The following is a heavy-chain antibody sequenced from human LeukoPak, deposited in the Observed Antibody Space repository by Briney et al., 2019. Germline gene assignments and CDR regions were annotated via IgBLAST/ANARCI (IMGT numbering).Heavy chain of an antibody. Sequence: SETLSLTCTVSGGSISSHYWSWIRQPPGKGLEWIGYIYYSGSTISNPSLRSRVTISVDTSKNQFSLRLSSVTAADTAVYYCAGGSTWFIFDSWGQGTLVTVSS. J-gene: IGHJ4*02. CDR3: AGGSTWFIFDS. V-gene: IGHV4-59*11. CDR1: GGSISSHY. CDR2: IYYSGST. D-gene: IGHD6-13*01.